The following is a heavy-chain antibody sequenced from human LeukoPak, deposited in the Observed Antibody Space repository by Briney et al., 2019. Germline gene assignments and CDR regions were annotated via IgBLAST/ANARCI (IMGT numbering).Heavy chain of an antibody. CDR1: GFTFSSYA. Sequence: GSLRLSCAASGFTFSSYAMHWVRQAPGKGLEWVAVISYDGSNKYYADPVKGRFTISRDNSKNTLYLQMNSLRAEDTAVYYWARDLGGSYYGTFDYWGQGTLVTVSS. J-gene: IGHJ4*02. V-gene: IGHV3-30-3*01. CDR2: ISYDGSNK. D-gene: IGHD1-26*01. CDR3: ARDLGGSYYGTFDY.